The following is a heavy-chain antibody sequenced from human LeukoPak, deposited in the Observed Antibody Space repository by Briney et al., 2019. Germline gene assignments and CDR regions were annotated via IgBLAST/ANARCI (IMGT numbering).Heavy chain of an antibody. CDR2: ITPIFGTA. D-gene: IGHD3-10*01. V-gene: IGHV1-69*05. CDR1: GGTFISYA. Sequence: SVKVSCKASGGTFISYAISWVRQTPGQGLEWMGGITPIFGTANYAQKFQGRVTITTDESTSTAYMELSSLRSEDTAVYYCASVPTYYYGSGSYFDYWGQGTLVTVSS. CDR3: ASVPTYYYGSGSYFDY. J-gene: IGHJ4*02.